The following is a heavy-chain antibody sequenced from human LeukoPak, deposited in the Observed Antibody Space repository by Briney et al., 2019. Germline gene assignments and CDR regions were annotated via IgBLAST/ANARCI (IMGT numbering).Heavy chain of an antibody. D-gene: IGHD3-22*01. J-gene: IGHJ4*02. CDR2: VSGGGSDT. CDR1: GFTFYKYD. CDR3: AKVGTYGSSGYYDDYYFDS. Sequence: GGSLRLSCAASGFTFYKYDMTWVRQAPGKGLEWVSAVSGGGSDTSYAASVKGRFTISRDNSKNTLSLQMSSLRVDDTAVYFCAKVGTYGSSGYYDDYYFDSWGQGTQVTVSS. V-gene: IGHV3-23*01.